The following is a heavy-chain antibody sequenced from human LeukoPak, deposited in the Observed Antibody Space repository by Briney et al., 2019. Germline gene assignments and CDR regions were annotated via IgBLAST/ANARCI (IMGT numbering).Heavy chain of an antibody. Sequence: GGSLRLSCAASGFTFSSYAMSWVRQAPGKGLEWVSDISGSGGSTYYADSVKGRFTISRDNSKNTLYLQMNSLRAEDTAVYYCASLRFLEWPRGDYWGQGTLVTVSS. D-gene: IGHD3-3*01. CDR1: GFTFSSYA. CDR3: ASLRFLEWPRGDY. CDR2: ISGSGGST. J-gene: IGHJ4*02. V-gene: IGHV3-23*01.